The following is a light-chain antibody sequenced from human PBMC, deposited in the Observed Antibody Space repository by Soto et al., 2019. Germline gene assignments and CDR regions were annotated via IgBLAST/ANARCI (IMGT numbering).Light chain of an antibody. CDR1: SSDVGVYNY. CDR3: SSYTCSSTLYV. CDR2: EVS. J-gene: IGLJ1*01. V-gene: IGLV2-14*01. Sequence: QSVLTQPASVSGSPGQSITISCTGTSSDVGVYNYVSWYQQHPGKAPKLMIYEVSNRPSGVSNRFSGSKSGDTASLTISGLQAEDEADYYCSSYTCSSTLYVFGTGTKVTVL.